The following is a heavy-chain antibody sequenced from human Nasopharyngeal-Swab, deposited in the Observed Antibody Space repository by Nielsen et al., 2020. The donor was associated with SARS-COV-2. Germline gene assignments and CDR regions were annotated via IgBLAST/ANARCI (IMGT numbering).Heavy chain of an antibody. V-gene: IGHV1-69*13. J-gene: IGHJ4*02. Sequence: SVKVSCKASGGTFSSYAISWVRQAPGQGLEWMGGIIPIFSTANYAQKFQGRVTITADESTSTAYMELSSLRSEDTAVYYCARDPCGGDCYLDKGFDDWGQGTLVTVSS. CDR1: GGTFSSYA. CDR2: IIPIFSTA. D-gene: IGHD2-21*02. CDR3: ARDPCGGDCYLDKGFDD.